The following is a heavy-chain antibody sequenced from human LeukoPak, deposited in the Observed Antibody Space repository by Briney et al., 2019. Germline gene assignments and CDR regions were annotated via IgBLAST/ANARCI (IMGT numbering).Heavy chain of an antibody. J-gene: IGHJ4*02. Sequence: SETLSLTCTVSGGFVSSSRYYWGWTRQPPGKGLEWIGSIYYSGTTHHNPSLKSRITMSVDTSKNQFSLKLNSVTAADTAVYYCARHGGAAAAIDYWGQGTLVTVSS. CDR1: GGFVSSSRYY. CDR3: ARHGGAAAAIDY. V-gene: IGHV4-39*01. D-gene: IGHD6-13*01. CDR2: IYYSGTT.